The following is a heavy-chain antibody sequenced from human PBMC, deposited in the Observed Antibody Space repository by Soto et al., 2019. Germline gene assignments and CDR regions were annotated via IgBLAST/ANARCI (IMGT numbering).Heavy chain of an antibody. CDR2: FYSGDST. Sequence: GGSMRLPCAVSGTTVSSTYMSWVRKAPGKGLKWVSVFYSGDSTYYADSVKGRFTISRHNSKNTLYLQMNSLRAEDTAVYYCASRSYSGSYYVAFDIWGQGTMVTVSS. V-gene: IGHV3-53*04. CDR3: ASRSYSGSYYVAFDI. J-gene: IGHJ3*02. D-gene: IGHD1-26*01. CDR1: GTTVSSTY.